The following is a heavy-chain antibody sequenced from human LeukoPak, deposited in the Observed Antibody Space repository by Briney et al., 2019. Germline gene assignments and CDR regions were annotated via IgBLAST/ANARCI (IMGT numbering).Heavy chain of an antibody. V-gene: IGHV4-4*07. J-gene: IGHJ4*02. CDR3: ARQIGDYHNFDC. CDR2: IYTSGST. Sequence: PSETLSLTCSVSGGSISGYYWNWIRQPAGKGLEWIGRIYTSGSTNYNPSLETRVTLSLDTSKNEFSLKMTSVPAADTAVYYCARQIGDYHNFDCWGQGTLVTVSS. D-gene: IGHD2-21*01. CDR1: GGSISGYY.